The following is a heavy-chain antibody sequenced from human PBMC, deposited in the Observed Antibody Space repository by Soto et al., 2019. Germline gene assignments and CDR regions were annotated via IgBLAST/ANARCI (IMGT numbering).Heavy chain of an antibody. CDR3: AREGVTGYYYYMYG. CDR1: GYTFTGYY. Sequence: ASVKVSCKASGYTFTGYYMHWVRQAPGQGLEWMGWINPNSGGTNYAQKFQGWVTMTRDTSISTAYMELSRLRSDDTAVYYCAREGVTGYYYYMYGWGKGTTVTVAS. CDR2: INPNSGGT. D-gene: IGHD4-4*01. J-gene: IGHJ6*03. V-gene: IGHV1-2*04.